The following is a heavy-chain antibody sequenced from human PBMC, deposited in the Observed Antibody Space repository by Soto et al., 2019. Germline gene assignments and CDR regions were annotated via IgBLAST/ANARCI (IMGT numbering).Heavy chain of an antibody. CDR2: INPNSGGT. CDR3: ARGDYGSGVVGNWFDP. Sequence: ASVKVSCKASGYTFTGYYVHWVRQAPGQGLEWMGWINPNSGGTNYAQKFQGWVTMTRDTSISTAYMELSRLRSDDTAVYYCARGDYGSGVVGNWFDPWGQGTLVTVSS. J-gene: IGHJ5*02. CDR1: GYTFTGYY. V-gene: IGHV1-2*04. D-gene: IGHD2-21*01.